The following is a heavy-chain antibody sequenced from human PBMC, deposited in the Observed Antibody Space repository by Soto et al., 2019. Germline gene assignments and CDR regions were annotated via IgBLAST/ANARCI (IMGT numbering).Heavy chain of an antibody. V-gene: IGHV4-39*01. CDR3: ARRLYCDSSGFEGGGMDV. CDR1: GGSISSSSYY. J-gene: IGHJ6*02. D-gene: IGHD3-22*01. CDR2: IYYSGST. Sequence: QLQLQESGPGLVKPSETLSLTCTVSGGSISSSSYYWGWIRQPPGKGLAWIGSIYYSGSTYYNPSLKSRTTRSVATSKNQSSLKMNSVTAADTAVYYCARRLYCDSSGFEGGGMDVWGQGTTVTVSS.